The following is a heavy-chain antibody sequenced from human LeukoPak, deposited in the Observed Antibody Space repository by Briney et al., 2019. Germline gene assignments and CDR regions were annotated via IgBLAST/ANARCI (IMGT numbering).Heavy chain of an antibody. CDR3: TRVPEKDIVVVPAALLTYYYGMDV. CDR2: IRSKAYGGTT. D-gene: IGHD2-2*02. V-gene: IGHV3-49*03. Sequence: GGSLRLSCTASGFTFGDYAMSWFRQAPGKGLEWVGFIRSKAYGGTTEYAASVNGRFTISRDDSKSIAYLQMNSLKTEDTAVYYCTRVPEKDIVVVPAALLTYYYGMDVWGQGTTVTVSS. CDR1: GFTFGDYA. J-gene: IGHJ6*02.